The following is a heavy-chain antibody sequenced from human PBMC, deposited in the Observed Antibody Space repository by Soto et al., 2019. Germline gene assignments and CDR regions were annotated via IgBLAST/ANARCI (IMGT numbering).Heavy chain of an antibody. CDR3: SRENWFQDF. J-gene: IGHJ4*02. Sequence: EVQLVESGGGLVQPGGSLRLSCAASGFTFTAYYMTWVRQAPGKGLEWVASIKKDGSEQYYVDSVKGRFTIPRDNAKNSLYLQMNSLRAGDTALYYCSRENWFQDFWGQGTLVTVSS. D-gene: IGHD3-10*01. V-gene: IGHV3-7*03. CDR2: IKKDGSEQ. CDR1: GFTFTAYY.